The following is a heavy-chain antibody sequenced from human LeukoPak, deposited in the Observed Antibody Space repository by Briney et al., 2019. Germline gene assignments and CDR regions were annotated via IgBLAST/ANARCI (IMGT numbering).Heavy chain of an antibody. CDR3: AKDLGGNSAY. D-gene: IGHD4-23*01. Sequence: GGSLRLSCAASGFTVSSNYMSWVRQAPGKGLEWVAVISYDGSNKYYADSVKGRFTISRDNSKNTLYLQMNSLRAEDTAVYYCAKDLGGNSAYWGQGTLVTVSS. CDR2: ISYDGSNK. CDR1: GFTVSSNY. V-gene: IGHV3-30*18. J-gene: IGHJ4*02.